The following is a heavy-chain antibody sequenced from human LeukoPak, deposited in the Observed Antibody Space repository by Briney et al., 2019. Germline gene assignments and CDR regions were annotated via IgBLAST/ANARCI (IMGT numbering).Heavy chain of an antibody. V-gene: IGHV3-30*04. D-gene: IGHD5-18*01. CDR2: ISYDGSNK. CDR1: GFTFSSYA. Sequence: GSLRLSCAASGFTFSSYAMHWVRQAPGKGLEWVAVISYDGSNKYYADSVKGRFTISRDNSKNTLYLQMNSLRAEDTAVYYCARPMDTYYYYGMDVWGQGTTVTVSS. J-gene: IGHJ6*02. CDR3: ARPMDTYYYYGMDV.